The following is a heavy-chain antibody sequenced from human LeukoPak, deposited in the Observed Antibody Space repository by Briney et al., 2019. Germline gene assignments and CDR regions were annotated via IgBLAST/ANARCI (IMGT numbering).Heavy chain of an antibody. CDR3: ARASDILTGFAPLDC. Sequence: ASVKVSCKASGYTFTSYAMHWVRQAPGQRLEWMGWINAGNGNTKYSQKFQGRVTITRDTSASTAYMELSSLRSEDTAVYYCARASDILTGFAPLDCWGQGTLVTVSS. V-gene: IGHV1-3*01. D-gene: IGHD3-9*01. CDR2: INAGNGNT. J-gene: IGHJ4*02. CDR1: GYTFTSYA.